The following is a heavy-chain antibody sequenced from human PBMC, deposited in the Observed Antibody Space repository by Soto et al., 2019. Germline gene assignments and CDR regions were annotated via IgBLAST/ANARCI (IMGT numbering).Heavy chain of an antibody. CDR3: ARTRAGTGGYYYYGMDV. Sequence: SGTLSLTCTVSGGSISSYYVSWIRQPPGKGLEWIGYIYYSGSTNYNPSLKSRVTISVDTSKNQFSLKLSSVTAADTAVYYCARTRAGTGGYYYYGMDVWGQGTTVTVS. CDR2: IYYSGST. V-gene: IGHV4-59*01. D-gene: IGHD6-19*01. J-gene: IGHJ6*02. CDR1: GGSISSYY.